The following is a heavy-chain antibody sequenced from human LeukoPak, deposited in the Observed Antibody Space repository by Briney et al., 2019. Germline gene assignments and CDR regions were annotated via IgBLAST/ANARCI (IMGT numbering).Heavy chain of an antibody. CDR1: GFTFSSYG. CDR3: ARDRGWQQFDY. Sequence: GGSLRLSCAASGFTFSSYGMHWVRQAPGKGLEWVAVILSDGSKEFYTDSVKGRFTISRDNSKNTLYLQMNSLRAEDTAVYFCARDRGWQQFDYWGQGTLVTVSS. V-gene: IGHV3-33*01. CDR2: ILSDGSKE. J-gene: IGHJ4*02. D-gene: IGHD5-24*01.